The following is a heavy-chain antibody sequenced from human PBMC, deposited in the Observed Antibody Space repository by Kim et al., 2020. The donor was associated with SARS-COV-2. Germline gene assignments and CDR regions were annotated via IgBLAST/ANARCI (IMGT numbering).Heavy chain of an antibody. D-gene: IGHD1-26*01. Sequence: SETLSLTCAVYGGSFSGYYWSWIRQPPGKGLEWIGEINHSGSTNYNPSLKSRVTISVDTSKNQFSLKLSSVTAADTAVYYCARAPGGSFDYWGQGTLVTVSS. CDR2: INHSGST. CDR1: GGSFSGYY. J-gene: IGHJ4*02. CDR3: ARAPGGSFDY. V-gene: IGHV4-34*01.